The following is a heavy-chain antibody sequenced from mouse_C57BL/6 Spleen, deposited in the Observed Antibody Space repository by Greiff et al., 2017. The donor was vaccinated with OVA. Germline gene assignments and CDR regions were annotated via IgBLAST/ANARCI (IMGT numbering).Heavy chain of an antibody. V-gene: IGHV1-64*01. D-gene: IGHD2-5*01. CDR1: GYTFTSYW. Sequence: QVQLQQPGAELVKPGASVKLSCKASGYTFTSYWMHWVKQRPGQGLEWIGMIHPNSGSTNYNEKFKSKATLTVDKSSSTAYMQLSSLTSEDSAVYYCARSRDSNYPCAYWGQGTLVTVSA. CDR2: IHPNSGST. CDR3: ARSRDSNYPCAY. J-gene: IGHJ3*01.